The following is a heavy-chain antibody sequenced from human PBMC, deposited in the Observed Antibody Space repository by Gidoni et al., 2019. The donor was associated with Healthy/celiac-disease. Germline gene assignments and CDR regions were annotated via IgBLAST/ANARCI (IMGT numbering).Heavy chain of an antibody. V-gene: IGHV3-30*18. D-gene: IGHD6-19*01. CDR2: ISYDGSNK. CDR1: GFTFSSYG. Sequence: QVQLVESGGGVVQPGGFLRLPCAASGFTFSSYGMHWVRQAPGKGLEWVAVISYDGSNKYYADSVKGRFTISRDNSKNTLYLQMNSLRAEDTAVYYCAKDTHYSSGWLGGFHWGQGTLVTVSS. CDR3: AKDTHYSSGWLGGFH. J-gene: IGHJ4*02.